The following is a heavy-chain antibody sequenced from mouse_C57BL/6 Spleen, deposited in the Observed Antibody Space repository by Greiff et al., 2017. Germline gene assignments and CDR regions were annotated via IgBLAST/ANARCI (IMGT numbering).Heavy chain of an antibody. CDR1: GFTFSDYY. Sequence: EVKLVESEGGLVQPGSSMKLSCTASGFTFSDYYMAWVRQVPEKGLEWVANINYDGSSTYYRDSLKRRFIISRDNAKNILYRQMSSLNSEDTATYYCTRETTYSDYWYFDVWGTGTTVTVSS. V-gene: IGHV5-16*01. CDR2: INYDGSST. J-gene: IGHJ1*03. D-gene: IGHD1-1*01. CDR3: TRETTYSDYWYFDV.